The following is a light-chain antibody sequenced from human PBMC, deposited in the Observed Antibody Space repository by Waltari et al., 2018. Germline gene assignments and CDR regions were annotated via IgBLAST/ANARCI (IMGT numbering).Light chain of an antibody. V-gene: IGLV1-44*01. J-gene: IGLJ2*01. CDR3: AAWDDSLVV. Sequence: QSVLTQPPSASGTPGPRVTISCSGSSSNIGSNPVNWYQQLPGTAPKLLIYSNNQRPSGVPDRFSGSKSGTSASLAISGLQSEDEADYYCAAWDDSLVVFGGGTKLTVL. CDR1: SSNIGSNP. CDR2: SNN.